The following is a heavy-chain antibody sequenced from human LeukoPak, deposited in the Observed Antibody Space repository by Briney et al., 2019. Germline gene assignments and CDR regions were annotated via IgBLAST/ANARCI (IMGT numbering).Heavy chain of an antibody. D-gene: IGHD5-18*01. CDR1: GFIFSTYT. J-gene: IGHJ6*03. V-gene: IGHV3-30*04. CDR2: ISHDGTYK. CDR3: ARHTRDRYSYGYYYYSYYMDV. Sequence: PGRSLRLSCAASGFIFSTYTIHWVRQAPGKGLEWVSSISHDGTYKHYADSVKGRFTISRDNSKKTLYLQMNSLRPEDTAVYYCARHTRDRYSYGYYYYSYYMDVWGKGTTVTVSS.